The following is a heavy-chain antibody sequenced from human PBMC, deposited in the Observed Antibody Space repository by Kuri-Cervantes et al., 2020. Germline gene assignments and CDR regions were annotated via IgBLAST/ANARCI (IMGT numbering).Heavy chain of an antibody. D-gene: IGHD3-3*01. CDR1: GFTFSDYY. CDR3: ARDYSLGYDFWSGYYTATDY. CDR2: ISSSGSTI. J-gene: IGHJ4*02. Sequence: GESLKISCAASGFTFSDYYMSWIRQAPGKGLEWVSYISSSGSTIYYADSVKGRFTISRDNAKNSLYLQMNSLRAEDTAVYYCARDYSLGYDFWSGYYTATDYWGQGTLVTVSS. V-gene: IGHV3-11*01.